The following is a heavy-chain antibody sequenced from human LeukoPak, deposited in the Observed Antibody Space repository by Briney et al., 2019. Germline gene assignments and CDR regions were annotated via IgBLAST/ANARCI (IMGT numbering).Heavy chain of an antibody. J-gene: IGHJ4*02. CDR1: GFSFSDHE. CDR3: ASASAGLVEY. Sequence: GGSLRLSCAASGFSFSDHEMDWVRQAPGKGLEWLGRIRNKAYSYTTEYAASVKGRFTISRDDSKNSMYLQMNSVKTEDTAVYYCASASAGLVEYWGQGARVTVSS. CDR2: IRNKAYSYTT. V-gene: IGHV3-72*01.